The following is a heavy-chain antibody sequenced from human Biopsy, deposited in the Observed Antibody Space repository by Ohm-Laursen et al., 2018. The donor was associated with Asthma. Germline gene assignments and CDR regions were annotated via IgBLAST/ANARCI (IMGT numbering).Heavy chain of an antibody. CDR2: HSGRGAKT. CDR3: ARGDSSNWSHYYFDY. Sequence: SLRLSCSASGFSFSSYAMSWVRQAPGKGLEWVSGHSGRGAKTYYADSVKGRFTISRDNSKNTLYLQMITLRAEDTAVYYCARGDSSNWSHYYFDYWGQGTLVTVSS. V-gene: IGHV3-23*01. CDR1: GFSFSSYA. J-gene: IGHJ4*02. D-gene: IGHD3-22*01.